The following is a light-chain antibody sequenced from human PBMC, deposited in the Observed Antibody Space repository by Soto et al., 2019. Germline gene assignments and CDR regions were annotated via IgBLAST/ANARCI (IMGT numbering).Light chain of an antibody. CDR3: QQYNNWPLT. Sequence: EIVMTHSPATLSVSPGERATLSCRASQNINNNLAWYQQKPGQGPRLLIYGASSRATGIPARFSGSGSGTGFTLTISSLQSEDFAIYYCQQYNNWPLTFGGGTKVEIK. CDR1: QNINNN. CDR2: GAS. V-gene: IGKV3-15*01. J-gene: IGKJ4*01.